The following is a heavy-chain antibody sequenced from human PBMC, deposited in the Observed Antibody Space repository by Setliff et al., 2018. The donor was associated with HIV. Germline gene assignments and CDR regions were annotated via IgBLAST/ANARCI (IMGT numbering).Heavy chain of an antibody. CDR1: GFTFSTYW. CDR3: ARDPYPYFDYGDWYFDL. D-gene: IGHD4-17*01. Sequence: GESLRLSCAASGFTFSTYWMSWVRQAPGKGLEWVANIKQDGSEKFYVDSVKGRFTISRDNAKNSLYLQMNSLRAEDTAVYYCARDPYPYFDYGDWYFDLWGRGTLVTVSS. CDR2: IKQDGSEK. V-gene: IGHV3-7*01. J-gene: IGHJ2*01.